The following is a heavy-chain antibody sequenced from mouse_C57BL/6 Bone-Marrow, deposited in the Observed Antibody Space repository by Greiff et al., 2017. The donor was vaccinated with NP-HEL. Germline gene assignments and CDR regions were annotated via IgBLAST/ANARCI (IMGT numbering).Heavy chain of an antibody. Sequence: VQLKQSGPGLVKPSQSLSLTCSVTGYSITSGYYWNWIRQFPGNKLEWMGYISYDGSNNYKPSLKNRISITRDTSKNKFFLKLNSVTTEDTATYYCARGHYGNYDYWGQGTTLTVSS. CDR1: GYSITSGYY. CDR3: ARGHYGNYDY. J-gene: IGHJ2*01. V-gene: IGHV3-6*01. CDR2: ISYDGSN. D-gene: IGHD2-1*01.